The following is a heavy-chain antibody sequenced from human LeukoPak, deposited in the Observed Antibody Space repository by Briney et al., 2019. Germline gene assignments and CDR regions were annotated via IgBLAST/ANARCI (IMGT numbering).Heavy chain of an antibody. CDR2: IEEDGSET. D-gene: IGHD1-1*01. Sequence: AGSLTLSCAASGFTISSYCMSWVRQAPGKGLEWVANIEEDGSETNYVTSVKGRFTTPRANETTSLYLPMNRLTAQDTAVYYCARNRGTSDSGQRTRVT. V-gene: IGHV3-7*01. J-gene: IGHJ4*02. CDR3: ARNRGTSD. CDR1: GFTISSYC.